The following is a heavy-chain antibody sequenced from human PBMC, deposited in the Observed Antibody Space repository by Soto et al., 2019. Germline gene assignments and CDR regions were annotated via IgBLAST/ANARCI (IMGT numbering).Heavy chain of an antibody. J-gene: IGHJ4*02. CDR2: IKSKTDGGTT. V-gene: IGHV3-15*07. CDR3: STPSDMDY. Sequence: EVQLVESGGGLVKPGGSLRLSCEVSGFTFTNAWMNWVRQAPGKGLEWVGRIKSKTDGGTTDYAAPVKGRFTISRDDSKSTLYLQMHSLKIADTAVYYCSTPSDMDYWGQGTLVTVSS. CDR1: GFTFTNAW.